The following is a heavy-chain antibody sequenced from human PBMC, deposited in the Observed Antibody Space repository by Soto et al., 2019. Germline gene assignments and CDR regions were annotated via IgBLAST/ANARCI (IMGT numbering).Heavy chain of an antibody. CDR1: GGTFSTYT. CDR3: ARERYGSGSAYHYGMDV. Sequence: SVKVSCKASGGTFSTYTITWVRQAPGQGLEWMGRIIPIIGIINYAQKFQGRVTITADKFTGTAYMELTRLRSEDTAVYYCARERYGSGSAYHYGMDVWGQGTTVTVSS. D-gene: IGHD3-10*01. J-gene: IGHJ6*02. V-gene: IGHV1-69*04. CDR2: IIPIIGII.